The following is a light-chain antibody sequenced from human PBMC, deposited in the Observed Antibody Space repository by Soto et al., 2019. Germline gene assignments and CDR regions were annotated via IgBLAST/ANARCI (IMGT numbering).Light chain of an antibody. CDR3: QQTYNTPRT. CDR1: QAISNY. CDR2: AAS. V-gene: IGKV1-39*01. Sequence: DIEITQSPSSLSASVGDRVTITCRASQAISNYLNWYQQKPGKAPKLLIYAASTLQSGVPSRFSGSGSGTDFTLTISSLQPEDFATYYCQQTYNTPRTFGQGTKVDIK. J-gene: IGKJ1*01.